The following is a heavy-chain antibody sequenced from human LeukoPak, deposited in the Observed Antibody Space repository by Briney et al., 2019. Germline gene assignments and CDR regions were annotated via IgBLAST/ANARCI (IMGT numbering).Heavy chain of an antibody. CDR2: INPSGGST. J-gene: IGHJ5*02. CDR3: ARGFPNWNYEGENWFDP. D-gene: IGHD1-7*01. CDR1: GYTFTSYY. V-gene: IGHV1-46*01. Sequence: ASVKVSCKASGYTFTSYYMHWVRQAPGQGLEWMGIINPSGGSTSYAQKFQGRVTMTRDMSTSTVYMELSSLRSEDTAVYYCARGFPNWNYEGENWFDPWGQGTLVTVSS.